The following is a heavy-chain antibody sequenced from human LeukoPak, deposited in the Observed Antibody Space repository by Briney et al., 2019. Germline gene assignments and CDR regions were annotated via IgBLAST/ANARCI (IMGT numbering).Heavy chain of an antibody. CDR1: GFTFSSYW. CDR2: IKQDGSEK. Sequence: GGSLRLSCAASGFTFSSYWMSWVRQAPGKGLEWVANIKQDGSEKYYVDSVKGRFTISRDNAKNSLYLQMNSLRAEDTAVYFCAKVIGIVVATGGYDYWGQGTLVTVSS. CDR3: AKVIGIVVATGGYDY. J-gene: IGHJ4*02. V-gene: IGHV3-7*01. D-gene: IGHD6-19*01.